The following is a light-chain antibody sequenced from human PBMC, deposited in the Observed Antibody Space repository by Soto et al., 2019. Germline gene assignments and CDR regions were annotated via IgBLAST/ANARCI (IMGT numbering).Light chain of an antibody. J-gene: IGLJ3*02. Sequence: QSVLTQPPSASGTPGQRVTISCSGSNSNIGSNIVNWYQQLPGSAPKLLIHSNDQRPSGVPDRFSGSKSGTSASLAISGLQSEDEADYYCAAWDGSLNGPVFGGGTKLTVL. CDR1: NSNIGSNI. V-gene: IGLV1-44*01. CDR2: SND. CDR3: AAWDGSLNGPV.